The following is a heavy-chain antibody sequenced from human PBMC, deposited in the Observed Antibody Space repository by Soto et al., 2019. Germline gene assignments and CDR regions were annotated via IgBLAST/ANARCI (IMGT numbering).Heavy chain of an antibody. CDR2: ISAYNGNT. D-gene: IGHD5-12*01. V-gene: IGHV1-18*01. Sequence: QDPRKGLEWMGWISAYNGNTNYAQKLQGRVTMTTDTSTSTAYMELRSLRSDDTAVYYCARGAGVFGATITPLDPWGQGTLVTAPQ. J-gene: IGHJ5*02. CDR3: ARGAGVFGATITPLDP.